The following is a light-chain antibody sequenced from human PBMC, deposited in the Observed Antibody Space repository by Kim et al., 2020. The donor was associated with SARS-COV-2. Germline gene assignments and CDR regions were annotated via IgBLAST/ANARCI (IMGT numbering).Light chain of an antibody. CDR2: NVN. CDR3: SSYTTSNTKV. J-gene: IGLJ1*01. Sequence: QTITISGTGTGSGVGTNNRVSWYQQHPGKVPKLIIYNVNKRSSGVSNRFSASKSANTASLTISGIQAEDEADYYCSSYTTSNTKVFGTGTKVTVL. V-gene: IGLV2-14*04. CDR1: GSGVGTNNR.